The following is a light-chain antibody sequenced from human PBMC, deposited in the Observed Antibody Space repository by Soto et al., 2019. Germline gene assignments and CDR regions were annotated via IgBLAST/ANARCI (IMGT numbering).Light chain of an antibody. J-gene: IGLJ1*01. Sequence: SYDLTQPPSVSVAPGQTARITFGGNNIGTKGVHWYQQKPGQAPVLVVYDNDDRPSGIPERFSGSNSGNTAILTISRVEAGDEADYFCQLWDSSSEFYYVFGTGTKVTVL. V-gene: IGLV3-21*02. CDR1: NIGTKG. CDR2: DND. CDR3: QLWDSSSEFYYV.